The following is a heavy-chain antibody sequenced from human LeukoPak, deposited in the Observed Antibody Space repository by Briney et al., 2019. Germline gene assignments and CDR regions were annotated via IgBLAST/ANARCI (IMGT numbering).Heavy chain of an antibody. D-gene: IGHD2-15*01. CDR3: ARGGYCSGGSCYPLLNY. CDR1: GGSISSYY. V-gene: IGHV4-59*01. CDR2: IYYSGST. J-gene: IGHJ4*02. Sequence: SETLSLTCTVSGGSISSYYWSWIRQPPGKGLEWIGYIYYSGSTNYNPSLKSRVTISVDTSKNQFSLELSSVTAADTAVYYCARGGYCSGGSCYPLLNYWGQGTLVTVSS.